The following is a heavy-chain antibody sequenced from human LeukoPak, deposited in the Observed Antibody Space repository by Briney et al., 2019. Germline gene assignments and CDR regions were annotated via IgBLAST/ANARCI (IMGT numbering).Heavy chain of an antibody. D-gene: IGHD6-13*01. CDR2: ISSSSSYI. V-gene: IGHV3-21*01. CDR1: GFTFSSYS. J-gene: IGHJ4*02. CDR3: AREHGAMLYSSSWYYPSLFDY. Sequence: GGSLRLSCAASGFTFSSYSMNWVRQAPGKGLEWVSSISSSSSYIYYADSVKGRFTISRDNDKNSLYLQMNSLRAEDTAVYDCAREHGAMLYSSSWYYPSLFDYWGQGTLVTVSS.